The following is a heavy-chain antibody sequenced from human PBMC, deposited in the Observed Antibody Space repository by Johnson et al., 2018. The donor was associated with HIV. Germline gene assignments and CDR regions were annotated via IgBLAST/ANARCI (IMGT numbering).Heavy chain of an antibody. CDR3: ARRLGFDYYDSSGFEAFDI. J-gene: IGHJ3*02. V-gene: IGHV3-15*01. D-gene: IGHD3-22*01. CDR1: GFTFSNAW. Sequence: VQLVESGGGLVQPGGSLRLSCAASGFTFSNAWMSWVRQAPGKGLEWVGRIKSKTDGGTTDYAAPVKGRFTIPRDNAKNSLSLQMNSLRAEDTAVYYCARRLGFDYYDSSGFEAFDIWGQGTMVTVSS. CDR2: IKSKTDGGTT.